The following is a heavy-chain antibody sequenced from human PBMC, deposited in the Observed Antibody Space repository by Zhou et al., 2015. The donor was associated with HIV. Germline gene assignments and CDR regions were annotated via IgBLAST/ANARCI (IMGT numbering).Heavy chain of an antibody. J-gene: IGHJ6*02. D-gene: IGHD2-21*02. CDR2: IIPIFGTA. Sequence: QVQLVQSGAEVKKPGSSVKVSCKASGGTFSSYAISWVRQAPGQGLEWMGGIIPIFGTANYAQKFQGRVTITADESTSTAYMELSSLRSEDTAVYYCASVVVVTAINYYYGMDVWGQGTTVTVSS. CDR1: GGTFSSYA. V-gene: IGHV1-69*01. CDR3: ASVVVVTAINYYYGMDV.